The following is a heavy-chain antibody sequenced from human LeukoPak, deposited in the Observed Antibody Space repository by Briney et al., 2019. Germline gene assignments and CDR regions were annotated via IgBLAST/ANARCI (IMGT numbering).Heavy chain of an antibody. Sequence: GGSLRLSCAASGITFGSYGMHWVRQAPGKGLEWVAVIWYDGNNKYYADSVKGRFTISRDNSKNTLYLQMNSLRAEDTAVYYCARFPGDWYFDLWGRGTLVTVSS. CDR1: GITFGSYG. J-gene: IGHJ2*01. CDR2: IWYDGNNK. D-gene: IGHD1-14*01. V-gene: IGHV3-33*01. CDR3: ARFPGDWYFDL.